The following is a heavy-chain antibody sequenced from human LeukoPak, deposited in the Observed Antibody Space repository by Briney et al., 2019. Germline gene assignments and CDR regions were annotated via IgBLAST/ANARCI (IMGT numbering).Heavy chain of an antibody. V-gene: IGHV3-48*04. CDR1: GFSFSSYI. CDR2: ISSSSSTI. J-gene: IGHJ6*02. Sequence: GGSLRLSCAASGFSFSSYIMNWVRQAPGKGLEWVSHISSSSSTIYYADSAKGRFTISRDNAKNSLYLQMNSLRAEDTAVYYCARELREGGSGWFYYYYGMDVWGQGTTVTVSS. CDR3: ARELREGGSGWFYYYYGMDV. D-gene: IGHD6-19*01.